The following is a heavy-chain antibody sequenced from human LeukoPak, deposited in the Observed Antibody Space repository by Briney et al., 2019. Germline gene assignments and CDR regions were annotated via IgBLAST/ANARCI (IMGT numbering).Heavy chain of an antibody. CDR1: GYTFTGYY. Sequence: ASVKVSCKASGYTFTGYYMHWVRQAPGQGLEWMGWINPTSGGTNYAQKFQGRVTMTRDTSISTAYMELSSLRSDDAAFYYCATDLSLADFDYWGQGTLVTVSS. V-gene: IGHV1-2*02. D-gene: IGHD3-16*01. CDR2: INPTSGGT. CDR3: ATDLSLADFDY. J-gene: IGHJ4*02.